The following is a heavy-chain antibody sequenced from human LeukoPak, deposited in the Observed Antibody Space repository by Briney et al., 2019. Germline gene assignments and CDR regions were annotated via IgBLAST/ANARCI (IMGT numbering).Heavy chain of an antibody. J-gene: IGHJ4*02. CDR3: ARGRMGSSSWYWFDY. D-gene: IGHD6-13*01. Sequence: GASVKVSCKASGYTFTSYDINWVRQATGQGLEWIGSMNPNSGNTGYAQKFQGRVTMNRNTSISTAYMELSSLRSEDTAVYYCARGRMGSSSWYWFDYWGQGTLVTVSS. V-gene: IGHV1-8*01. CDR2: MNPNSGNT. CDR1: GYTFTSYD.